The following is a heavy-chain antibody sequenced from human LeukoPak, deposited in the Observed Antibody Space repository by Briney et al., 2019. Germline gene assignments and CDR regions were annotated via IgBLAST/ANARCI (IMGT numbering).Heavy chain of an antibody. D-gene: IGHD3-10*01. J-gene: IGHJ4*02. Sequence: GASVKVSCKASGYTFTGYYMHWVRQTPGQGLEWMGWINPNSGGTNYAQKFQGRVTMTRDTSISTAYMELSRLRSDDTAVYYCARPPSKGSGSPFDYWGQGTLVTVSS. CDR3: ARPPSKGSGSPFDY. CDR1: GYTFTGYY. CDR2: INPNSGGT. V-gene: IGHV1-2*02.